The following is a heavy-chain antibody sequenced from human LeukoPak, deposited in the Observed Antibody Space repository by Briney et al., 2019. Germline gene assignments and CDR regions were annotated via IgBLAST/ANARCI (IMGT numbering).Heavy chain of an antibody. D-gene: IGHD3-3*01. CDR1: GFTFSDYY. V-gene: IGHV3-11*04. J-gene: IGHJ4*02. CDR2: ISTSGSTI. CDR3: ARSARLMKGVVEVTALDD. Sequence: GGSLRLSCAASGFTFSDYYMSWIRQAPGKGLEWVSYISTSGSTIYYADSVKGRFTISRDNAKNSLYLQMNSLRAEDTAVYYCARSARLMKGVVEVTALDDWGQGTLVTVSS.